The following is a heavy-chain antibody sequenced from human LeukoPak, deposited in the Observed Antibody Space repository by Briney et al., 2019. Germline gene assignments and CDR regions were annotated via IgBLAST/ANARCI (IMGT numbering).Heavy chain of an antibody. Sequence: GGSLRLSCAASGFTFSSYAMHWVRQAPGKGLEWVAVISYDGSNKYYADSVKGRFTISRDNSKNTLYLQMNSLRAEDTAVYYCARVPAGDKDWYFDLWGRGTLVTVSS. V-gene: IGHV3-30-3*01. CDR3: ARVPAGDKDWYFDL. J-gene: IGHJ2*01. CDR2: ISYDGSNK. CDR1: GFTFSSYA. D-gene: IGHD6-25*01.